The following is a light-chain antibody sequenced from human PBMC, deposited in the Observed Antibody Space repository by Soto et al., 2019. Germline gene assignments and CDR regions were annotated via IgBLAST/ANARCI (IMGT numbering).Light chain of an antibody. CDR1: SSDIGASTY. CDR2: EVT. V-gene: IGLV2-8*01. J-gene: IGLJ2*01. CDR3: SSYAGNNNLV. Sequence: QSALSQPPSASGSPGQSVTISCTGTSSDIGASTYVSWYQQHPGRAPNLIVYEVTKRPSGVPDRVSGSKSGNTASLTVSGLQADDEADYYCSSYAGNNNLVFGGGTKVTVL.